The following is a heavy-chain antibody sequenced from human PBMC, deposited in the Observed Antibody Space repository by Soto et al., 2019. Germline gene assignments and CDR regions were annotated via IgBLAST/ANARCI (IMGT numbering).Heavy chain of an antibody. Sequence: EVQLVESGGGLVQPGGSLKLSCAASGFTFSGSAMHWVRQASGKGLEWVGRIRSNANSYATAYAASVKGRFTMSRDDSKDTAYLQMNSLKTEDTAVYYRTRQSRGGIAVADYWGQGTLVTVSS. V-gene: IGHV3-73*02. D-gene: IGHD6-19*01. CDR3: TRQSRGGIAVADY. CDR2: IRSNANSYAT. CDR1: GFTFSGSA. J-gene: IGHJ4*02.